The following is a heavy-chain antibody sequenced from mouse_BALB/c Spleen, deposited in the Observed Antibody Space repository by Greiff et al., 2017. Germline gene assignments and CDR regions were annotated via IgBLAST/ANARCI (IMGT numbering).Heavy chain of an antibody. CDR3: ARWDYGGYFDY. CDR1: GYTFSSYW. D-gene: IGHD2-4*01. CDR2: ILPGSGST. V-gene: IGHV1-9*01. Sequence: QVQLQQSGAELMKPGASVKISCKATGYTFSSYWIEWVKQRPGHGLEWIGEILPGSGSTNYNEKFKGKATFTADTSSNTAYMQLSSLTSEDSAVYYCARWDYGGYFDYWGQGTTLTVSS. J-gene: IGHJ2*01.